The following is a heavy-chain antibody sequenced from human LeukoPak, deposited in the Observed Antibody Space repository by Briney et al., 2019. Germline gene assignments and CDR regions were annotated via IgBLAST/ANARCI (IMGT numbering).Heavy chain of an antibody. CDR3: ARDGYCSGGSCYPGIPDY. J-gene: IGHJ4*02. CDR1: GYTFTSYG. Sequence: ASVKVSCKASGYTFTSYGISWVRQALGQGLEWMGWISAYNGNTNYAQRLQGRVTMTTDTSTSTAYMELRSLRSDDTAVYYCARDGYCSGGSCYPGIPDYWGQGTLVTVSS. D-gene: IGHD2-15*01. CDR2: ISAYNGNT. V-gene: IGHV1-18*01.